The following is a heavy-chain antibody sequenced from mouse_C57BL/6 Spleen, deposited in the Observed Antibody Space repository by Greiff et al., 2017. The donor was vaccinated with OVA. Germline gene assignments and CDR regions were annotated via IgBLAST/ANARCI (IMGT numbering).Heavy chain of an antibody. J-gene: IGHJ4*01. CDR3: VRHRGGNSYYAMDY. D-gene: IGHD2-1*01. V-gene: IGHV10-1*01. CDR1: GFSFNTYA. Sequence: EVHLVESGGGLVQPKGSLKLSCAASGFSFNTYAMNWVRQAPGKGLEWVARIRSKSNNYATYYADSVKDRFTISRDDSESMLYLQMNNLKTEDTAMYYCVRHRGGNSYYAMDYWGQGTSVTVSS. CDR2: IRSKSNNYAT.